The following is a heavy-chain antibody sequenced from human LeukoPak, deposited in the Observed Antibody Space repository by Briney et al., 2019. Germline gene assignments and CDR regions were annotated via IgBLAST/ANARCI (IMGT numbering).Heavy chain of an antibody. V-gene: IGHV3-11*01. CDR1: GFTFSDYY. J-gene: IGHJ4*02. CDR2: ISSGGSTI. Sequence: PGGALRLSCAVSGFTFSDYYMSWIRQAPGKGLEWVSYISSGGSTISHADSVRGRFTISRDNAKKSLYLQMNRLRDEDTAGYYFARKAAAGRWFDYWGQGTLVTVSS. CDR3: ARKAAAGRWFDY. D-gene: IGHD6-13*01.